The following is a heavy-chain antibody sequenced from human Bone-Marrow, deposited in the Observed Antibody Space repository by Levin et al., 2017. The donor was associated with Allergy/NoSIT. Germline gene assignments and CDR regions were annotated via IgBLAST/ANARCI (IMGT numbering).Heavy chain of an antibody. CDR3: AKSYEKSYYYGMDV. D-gene: IGHD3-3*01. CDR1: GFTFSSYA. V-gene: IGHV3-23*01. CDR2: ISGSASST. J-gene: IGHJ6*02. Sequence: GESLKISCAASGFTFSSYAMIWVRQAPGKGLECVADISGSASSTHYADSVTGRFTISRDNSKNTLYLQMSSLRAEDTGVYYCAKSYEKSYYYGMDVWGQGTTVTVSS.